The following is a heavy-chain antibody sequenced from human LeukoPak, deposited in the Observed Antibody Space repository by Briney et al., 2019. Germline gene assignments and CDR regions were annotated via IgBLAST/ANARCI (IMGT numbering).Heavy chain of an antibody. D-gene: IGHD3-22*01. V-gene: IGHV3-33*01. J-gene: IGHJ4*02. Sequence: QSGGSLRLSCAASGFTFSSYGMHWVRQAPGKGLEWVAVIWYDGSNKYYADSVKGRFTISRDNSKNTLYLQMNSLRAEDTAVYYCATEGNDSSGYAYFDYWGQGTLVTVSS. CDR3: ATEGNDSSGYAYFDY. CDR1: GFTFSSYG. CDR2: IWYDGSNK.